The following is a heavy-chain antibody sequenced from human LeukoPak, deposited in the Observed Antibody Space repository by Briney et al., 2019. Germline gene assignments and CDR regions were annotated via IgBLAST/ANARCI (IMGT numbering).Heavy chain of an antibody. CDR3: ARTIAATDTPRGSYFDY. Sequence: GWAVTLSCAASGCTYSKYWMNWVRQPAGKGLAWVANINQDGSEKYYVDSVKGRFTISRDNAKNSLYLQMNSLRAEDTAVYYCARTIAATDTPRGSYFDYWGQGTLVTVSS. CDR1: GCTYSKYW. D-gene: IGHD6-13*01. V-gene: IGHV3-7*01. J-gene: IGHJ4*02. CDR2: INQDGSEK.